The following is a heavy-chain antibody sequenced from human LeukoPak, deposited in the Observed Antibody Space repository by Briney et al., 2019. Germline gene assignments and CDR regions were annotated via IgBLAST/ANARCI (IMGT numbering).Heavy chain of an antibody. V-gene: IGHV3-30*02. CDR2: IPYDGSNK. Sequence: PGGSLRLSCAASGFTFSSYAMHWVRQAPGKGLEWVAFIPYDGSNKYYADSVKGRFTISRDTSKNTLYLQMNSLRAEETAVYYCAKTIAGTRYYFDYWGQGTLVTVSS. J-gene: IGHJ4*02. D-gene: IGHD1-20*01. CDR3: AKTIAGTRYYFDY. CDR1: GFTFSSYA.